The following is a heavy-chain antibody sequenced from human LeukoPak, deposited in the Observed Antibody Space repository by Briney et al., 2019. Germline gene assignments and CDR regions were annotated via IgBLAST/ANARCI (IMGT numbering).Heavy chain of an antibody. Sequence: SETLSLTCTVSGGSISSCYWSWIRQPPGKGLEWIGYIYYSGSTNYNPSLKSRVTISVDTSKNQFSLKLSSVTAADTAVYYCARGYCSGGSCWFDYWGQGTLVTVSS. V-gene: IGHV4-59*01. J-gene: IGHJ4*02. CDR2: IYYSGST. CDR1: GGSISSCY. CDR3: ARGYCSGGSCWFDY. D-gene: IGHD2-15*01.